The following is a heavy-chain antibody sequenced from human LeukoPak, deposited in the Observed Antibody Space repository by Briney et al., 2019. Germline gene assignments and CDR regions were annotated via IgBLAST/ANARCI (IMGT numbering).Heavy chain of an antibody. CDR1: GFTFSSYA. Sequence: GGSLRLSCAASGFTFSSYAMSWVRQAPGKGLDWVSAISGGGGSTYYSDSVKGRFTISRDNSKNTLYLQINSLRAEDTAVYYCGKVWMTRFLAPIDYWGQGTLVTVSS. CDR2: ISGGGGST. V-gene: IGHV3-23*01. CDR3: GKVWMTRFLAPIDY. J-gene: IGHJ4*02. D-gene: IGHD1-1*01.